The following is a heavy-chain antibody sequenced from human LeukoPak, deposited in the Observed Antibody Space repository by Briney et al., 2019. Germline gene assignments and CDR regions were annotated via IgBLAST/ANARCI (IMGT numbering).Heavy chain of an antibody. CDR1: GGSFSGYF. Sequence: PSETLSLTCAVYGGSFSGYFWSWIRQPPGKGLEWIGEINHSGSTNCNPSLKSRLTMSVDTSKNQVSLKLSSVTAADTAVYYCARVEEVVGVNWFDSWGQGTLVTVSS. D-gene: IGHD1-26*01. CDR2: INHSGST. J-gene: IGHJ5*01. V-gene: IGHV4-34*01. CDR3: ARVEEVVGVNWFDS.